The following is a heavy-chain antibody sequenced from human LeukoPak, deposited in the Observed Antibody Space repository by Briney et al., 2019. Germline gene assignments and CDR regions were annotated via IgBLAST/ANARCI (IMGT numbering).Heavy chain of an antibody. V-gene: IGHV4-59*01. Sequence: SETLSLTCTVSGGSIRSYYWSWIRQPPGKGLEWIGYIYSSGSTSYNPSLKSRVTISVDRSKNQFSLKLSSVAAADTAVYYCARSYDTNFDYWGQGTLVTVSS. CDR3: ARSYDTNFDY. J-gene: IGHJ4*02. CDR2: IYSSGST. CDR1: GGSIRSYY. D-gene: IGHD3-3*01.